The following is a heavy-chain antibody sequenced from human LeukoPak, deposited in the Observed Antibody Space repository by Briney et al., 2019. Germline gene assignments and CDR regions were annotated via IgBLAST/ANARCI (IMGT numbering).Heavy chain of an antibody. D-gene: IGHD6-19*01. Sequence: SETLSLTCTVSGGSISSYYWSWIRQPPGKGLEWIGYIYYSGSTNYNPSLKSRVTISVDTSKNQFSLKLSSVTAADTAVYYCARRYYSSGWYFDYWGQETLVTVSS. V-gene: IGHV4-59*08. CDR1: GGSISSYY. CDR2: IYYSGST. J-gene: IGHJ4*02. CDR3: ARRYYSSGWYFDY.